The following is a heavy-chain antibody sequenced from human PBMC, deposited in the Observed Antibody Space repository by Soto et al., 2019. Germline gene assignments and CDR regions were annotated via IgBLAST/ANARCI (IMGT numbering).Heavy chain of an antibody. CDR1: GFTFSSYG. CDR3: VRGRSGSPGYY. Sequence: QVQLVESXXGXXXXXXXLRLSCAASGFTFSSYGMHWVRQAPGKGLEWVAVIWYDGSNKYYADSVKGRFTISRDNSKNTLYLQINSLRAEDTAVYYCVRGRSGSPGYYWGQGTLVTVSS. D-gene: IGHD1-26*01. J-gene: IGHJ4*02. CDR2: IWYDGSNK. V-gene: IGHV3-33*01.